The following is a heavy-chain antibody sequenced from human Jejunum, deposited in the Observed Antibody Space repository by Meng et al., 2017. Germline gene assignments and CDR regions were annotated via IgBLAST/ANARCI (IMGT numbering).Heavy chain of an antibody. V-gene: IGHV3-48*03. J-gene: IGHJ3*02. Sequence: GGSLRLSCAASGFTFSNYGMNWVRQTPGKGLEWLSHISSSGTNIYYADSVKGRFTISRDNAKNSLYLQMNSLRAEDTAVYYCRGWLNTFDIWGQGTMVTVSS. CDR1: GFTFSNYG. CDR3: RGWLNTFDI. D-gene: IGHD6-19*01. CDR2: ISSSGTNI.